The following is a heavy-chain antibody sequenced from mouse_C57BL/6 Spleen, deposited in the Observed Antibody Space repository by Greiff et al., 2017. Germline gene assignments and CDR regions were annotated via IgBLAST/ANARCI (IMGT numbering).Heavy chain of an antibody. V-gene: IGHV1-76*01. Sequence: VQLQQSGAELVRPGASVKLSCKASGYTFTDYYINWVKQRPGQGLEWIARIYPGSGNTYYNEKFKGKATLTADKSSSTSYMQLSSLTSADSAVYFCAREYYGTSYAMDYWGQGTSVTVSS. CDR3: AREYYGTSYAMDY. CDR2: IYPGSGNT. CDR1: GYTFTDYY. D-gene: IGHD1-1*01. J-gene: IGHJ4*01.